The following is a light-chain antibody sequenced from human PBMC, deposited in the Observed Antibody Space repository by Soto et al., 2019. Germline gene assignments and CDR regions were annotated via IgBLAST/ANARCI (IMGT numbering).Light chain of an antibody. CDR2: EVS. CDR3: SSYTSSSTV. V-gene: IGLV2-14*01. CDR1: SSDVGSYNY. J-gene: IGLJ1*01. Sequence: QSVLTQPASVSWSPGQSITISCTGTSSDVGSYNYVSWYQQHPGKAPKLMIYEVSTRPSGVSSRFSGFKSGNTASLSISGLQAEDEADYYCSSYTSSSTVFGTGTK.